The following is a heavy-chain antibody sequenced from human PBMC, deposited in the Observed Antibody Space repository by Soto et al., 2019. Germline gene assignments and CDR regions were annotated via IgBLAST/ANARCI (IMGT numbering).Heavy chain of an antibody. V-gene: IGHV5-51*01. Sequence: PGESLKISCKGSGYSFTSYWIGWVRQMPGKGLEWMGIIYPGDSDTRYSPSFQGQVTISADKSISTAYLQWSSLKASDTAMYYCARIADCSITTCSFPSRFHIRGYYYYYGMDVWGQGTTVTSP. CDR3: ARIADCSITTCSFPSRFHIRGYYYYYGMDV. D-gene: IGHD2-2*01. CDR1: GYSFTSYW. CDR2: IYPGDSDT. J-gene: IGHJ6*02.